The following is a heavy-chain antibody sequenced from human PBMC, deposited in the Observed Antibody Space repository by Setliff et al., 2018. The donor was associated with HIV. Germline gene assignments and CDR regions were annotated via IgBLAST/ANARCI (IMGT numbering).Heavy chain of an antibody. CDR2: MNPNSGNR. CDR3: ARGDLSSGWSFDY. J-gene: IGHJ4*02. Sequence: GASVKVSCKTSGYTFTSYDINWVRQATGQGLEWMGWMNPNSGNRGYAQKFQGRVAMTRSTSITTAYMELSSLRSEDTAFYFCARGDLSSGWSFDYWGQGTLVTVSS. D-gene: IGHD6-19*01. CDR1: GYTFTSYD. V-gene: IGHV1-8*02.